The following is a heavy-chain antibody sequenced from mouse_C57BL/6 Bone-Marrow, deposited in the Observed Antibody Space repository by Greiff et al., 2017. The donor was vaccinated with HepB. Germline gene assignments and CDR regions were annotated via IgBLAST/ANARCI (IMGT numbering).Heavy chain of an antibody. CDR3: ASTRIYYYGSSFDY. Sequence: QVQLQQPGAELVKPGASVKLSCKASGYTFTSYWMHWVKQRPGQGLEWIGMIHPNSGSTNYNEKFKSKATLTVDKSSSTAYMQLSSLTSEDSAVYYCASTRIYYYGSSFDYWGQGTTLTVSS. V-gene: IGHV1-64*01. CDR1: GYTFTSYW. D-gene: IGHD1-1*01. J-gene: IGHJ2*01. CDR2: IHPNSGST.